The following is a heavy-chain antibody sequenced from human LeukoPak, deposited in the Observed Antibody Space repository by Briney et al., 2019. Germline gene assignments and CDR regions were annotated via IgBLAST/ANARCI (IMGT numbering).Heavy chain of an antibody. CDR2: ITGGGAST. J-gene: IGHJ4*02. Sequence: GGSLRLSCAASGSTFSTYAMNWVRQAPGKGLEWVAGITGGGASTYYADSLKGRFTISRDDSKYALYLQMNSLRAEDTAVYYCAKGAYVVGGALDYWGQGTLVTVSS. CDR3: AKGAYVVGGALDY. V-gene: IGHV3-23*01. CDR1: GSTFSTYA. D-gene: IGHD2-21*01.